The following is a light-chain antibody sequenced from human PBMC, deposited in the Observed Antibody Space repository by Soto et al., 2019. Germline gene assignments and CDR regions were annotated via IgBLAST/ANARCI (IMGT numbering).Light chain of an antibody. Sequence: QSALTQPPSASGSPGQSVTISCTGTSSDVGGYNCVSWYQQQPGKAPKLMIYEVSKRPSGAPDRFSGSKSGNTASLTVSGLQAEDEADYYCSSYAGSNTPYVFGTGTKLTVL. CDR2: EVS. CDR3: SSYAGSNTPYV. CDR1: SSDVGGYNC. J-gene: IGLJ1*01. V-gene: IGLV2-8*01.